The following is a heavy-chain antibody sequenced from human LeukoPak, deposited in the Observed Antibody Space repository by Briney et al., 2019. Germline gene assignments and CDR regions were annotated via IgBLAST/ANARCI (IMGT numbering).Heavy chain of an antibody. V-gene: IGHV3-21*01. CDR3: ARDERGYSYGHFDY. J-gene: IGHJ4*02. CDR1: GSTFSSYS. CDR2: ISSSTNNI. D-gene: IGHD5-18*01. Sequence: GGSLRLSCAASGSTFSSYSMNWVRQAPGKGMKWVSSISSSTNNINYADSVKGRFTISRDNAKNSLYLQMNSLRAEDTAVYYCARDERGYSYGHFDYWGQGTLVTVSS.